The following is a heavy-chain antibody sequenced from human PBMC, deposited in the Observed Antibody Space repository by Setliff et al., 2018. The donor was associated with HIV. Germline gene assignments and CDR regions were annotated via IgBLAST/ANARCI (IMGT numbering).Heavy chain of an antibody. V-gene: IGHV1-46*01. CDR3: ARDYFDSSAYHYGFGAFDI. D-gene: IGHD3-22*01. CDR2: INPSGGSA. Sequence: ASVKVSCKASGYTFTSYYLHWVRQAPGQGLEWMGMINPSGGSASYAQKFQGRVTMSRDTSTSTVYMELSSLRSEDTAVYCCARDYFDSSAYHYGFGAFDIWGQGTMVTVSS. CDR1: GYTFTSYY. J-gene: IGHJ3*02.